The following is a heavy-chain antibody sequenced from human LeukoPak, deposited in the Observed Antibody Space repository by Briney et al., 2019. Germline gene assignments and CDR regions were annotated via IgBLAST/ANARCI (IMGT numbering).Heavy chain of an antibody. J-gene: IGHJ6*03. D-gene: IGHD6-6*01. CDR1: GFTFSSYA. V-gene: IGHV3-23*01. CDR3: ARESSAVYYYMDV. Sequence: PGGSLRLSCAASGFTFSSYAMSWVRQAPGKGLEWVSAISGSGGSTYYADSVKGRFTISRDNSKNSLYLQMNSLRAEDTAVYYCARESSAVYYYMDVWGKGTTVTISS. CDR2: ISGSGGST.